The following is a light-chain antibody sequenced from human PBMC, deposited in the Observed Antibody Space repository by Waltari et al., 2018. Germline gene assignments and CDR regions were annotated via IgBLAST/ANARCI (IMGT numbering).Light chain of an antibody. CDR3: QQSKNAPLT. CDR1: QYISDY. V-gene: IGKV1-39*01. J-gene: IGKJ4*01. Sequence: IPMTPSPPPLSASVGDSVSIACRASQYISDYFNWYQQKPGNSPKLLISAASSLQSGVPSRFSGRGSGTVCTLTISNLQPEDFATYYCQQSKNAPLTFGGGTRVEI. CDR2: AAS.